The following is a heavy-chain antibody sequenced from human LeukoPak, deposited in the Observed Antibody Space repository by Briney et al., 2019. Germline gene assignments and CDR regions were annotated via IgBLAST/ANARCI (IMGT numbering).Heavy chain of an antibody. V-gene: IGHV4-61*02. J-gene: IGHJ5*02. CDR1: GGSISSGSYY. CDR2: IYTSGST. D-gene: IGHD6-13*01. CDR3: ARDRRSSSFFHWFDP. Sequence: RSSETLSLTCTVSGGSISSGSYYWSWIRQPAGKGLEWIGRIYTSGSTNYNPSLKSRVTISVDTSKNQFSLKLGSVTAADTAVYYCARDRRSSSFFHWFDPWGQGTLVTVSS.